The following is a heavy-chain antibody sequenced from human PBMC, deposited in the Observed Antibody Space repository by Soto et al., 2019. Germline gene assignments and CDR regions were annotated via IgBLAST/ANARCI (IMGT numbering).Heavy chain of an antibody. D-gene: IGHD2-8*01. CDR3: AQRLRDYGVGRERADYCDP. V-gene: IGHV2-5*02. CDR2: IYWDDDK. CDR1: GFSLSTTGVG. Sequence: QITLKESGPTLVRPTQTLTLTCTFSGFSLSTTGVGVGWIRQPPGKALEWLALIYWDDDKRYSPSLKSRLTIAKDTSKNEVILTMTIMDPVDTATYFCAQRLRDYGVGRERADYCDPWGQGTLVTVSS. J-gene: IGHJ5*02.